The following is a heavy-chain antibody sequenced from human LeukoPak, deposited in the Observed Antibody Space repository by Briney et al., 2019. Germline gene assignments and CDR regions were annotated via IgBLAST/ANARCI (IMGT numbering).Heavy chain of an antibody. CDR2: IRYDGSNK. CDR3: ARVVHYYGSGSYWYYMDV. J-gene: IGHJ6*03. Sequence: GGSLRLSCAASGFTFSSYGMHWVRQAPGKGLEWVAFIRYDGSNKYYADSVKGRFTISRDNSKNTLYLQMNSLRAEDTALYHCARVVHYYGSGSYWYYMDVWGRGTTVTISS. CDR1: GFTFSSYG. V-gene: IGHV3-30*02. D-gene: IGHD3-10*01.